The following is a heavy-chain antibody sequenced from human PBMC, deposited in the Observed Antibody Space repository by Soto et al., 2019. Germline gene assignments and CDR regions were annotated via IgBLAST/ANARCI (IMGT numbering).Heavy chain of an antibody. D-gene: IGHD3-3*01. CDR2: IYHSGST. J-gene: IGHJ6*02. V-gene: IGHV4-30-2*01. CDR3: ARDRTIFGVVPSPYGMDV. CDR1: GGSISSGGYS. Sequence: LSLTCAVSGGSISSGGYSWSWIRQPPGKGLEWIGYIYHSGSTYYNPSLKSRVTISVDRSKNQFSLKLSSVTAADTAVYYCARDRTIFGVVPSPYGMDVWGQGTTVTVSS.